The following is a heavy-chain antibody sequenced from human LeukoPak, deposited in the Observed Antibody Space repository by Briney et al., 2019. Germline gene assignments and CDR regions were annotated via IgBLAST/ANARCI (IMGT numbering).Heavy chain of an antibody. CDR2: TSYDGSNK. D-gene: IGHD3-3*01. Sequence: GGSLRLSCAASGFTFSSYAMHWVRQPPGKGLEWVAVTSYDGSNKYYADSVKGRFTISRDNSKNTLYLQMKSLGAEDTAVYYCARDHSLEYGNWFDPWGQGILVTVSS. J-gene: IGHJ5*02. V-gene: IGHV3-30-3*01. CDR3: ARDHSLEYGNWFDP. CDR1: GFTFSSYA.